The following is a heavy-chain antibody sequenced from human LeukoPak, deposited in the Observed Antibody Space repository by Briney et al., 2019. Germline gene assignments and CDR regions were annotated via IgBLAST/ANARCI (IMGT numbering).Heavy chain of an antibody. J-gene: IGHJ3*02. CDR3: AKDNSGWHLDAFDI. CDR1: GFTFTSYW. Sequence: GGSLRLSCAASGFTFTSYWMSWVRQAPGKGLEWVANIKQDGSEQDYMDSMKGRFTISRDNSKNTLYLQMNSLRAEDTAVYYCAKDNSGWHLDAFDIWGQGTMVTVSS. V-gene: IGHV3-7*01. CDR2: IKQDGSEQ. D-gene: IGHD6-19*01.